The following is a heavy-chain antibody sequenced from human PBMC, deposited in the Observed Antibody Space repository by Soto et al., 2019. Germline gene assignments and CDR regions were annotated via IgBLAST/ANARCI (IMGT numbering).Heavy chain of an antibody. D-gene: IGHD6-19*01. CDR1: GGSISSYY. Sequence: SETLSLTCTVSGGSISSYYWSWIRQPPGKGLEWIGYIYYSGSTNYNPSLKSRVTISVDTSKNQFSLKLSSVTAADTAVYYCARVVPFSSGWYEGGVFDYWGQGTLVTVSS. J-gene: IGHJ4*02. V-gene: IGHV4-59*01. CDR2: IYYSGST. CDR3: ARVVPFSSGWYEGGVFDY.